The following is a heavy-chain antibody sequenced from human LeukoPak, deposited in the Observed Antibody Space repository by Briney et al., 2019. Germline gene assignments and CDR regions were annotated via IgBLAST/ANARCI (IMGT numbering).Heavy chain of an antibody. Sequence: GGSLRLPCAASGFRFRNYAMSWVRQAPGKWLEWVSAISESGGTTYYADSVKGRFTISRDNSKNTLYLQMSSLRAEDTAVYYCAKEVRSGYHFDSWGQGTLVTVSS. CDR1: GFRFRNYA. V-gene: IGHV3-23*01. CDR3: AKEVRSGYHFDS. D-gene: IGHD6-13*01. J-gene: IGHJ4*02. CDR2: ISESGGTT.